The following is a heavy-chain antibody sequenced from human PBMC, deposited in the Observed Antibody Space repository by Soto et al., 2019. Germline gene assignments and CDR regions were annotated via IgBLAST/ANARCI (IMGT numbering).Heavy chain of an antibody. V-gene: IGHV4-34*01. CDR3: ARRLSSVYCSSTSCYKTYDILTGYDY. CDR2: INHSGST. J-gene: IGHJ4*02. Sequence: SETLSLTCAVYGGSFSGYYWSWIGQPPGEGLEWIGEINHSGSTNYNPSLKSRVTISVDTSKNQFSLKLSSVTAADTAVYYCARRLSSVYCSSTSCYKTYDILTGYDYWGQGTLVTVSS. CDR1: GGSFSGYY. D-gene: IGHD2-2*02.